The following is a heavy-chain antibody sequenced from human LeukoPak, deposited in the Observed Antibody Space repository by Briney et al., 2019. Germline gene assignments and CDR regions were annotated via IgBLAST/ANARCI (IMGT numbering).Heavy chain of an antibody. CDR2: ISYDGSNK. CDR1: GFTFSSYG. V-gene: IGHV3-30*03. D-gene: IGHD1-26*01. Sequence: GGSLRLSCAASGFTFSSYGMHWVCQAPGKGLEWVARISYDGSNKVYADSVKGRITISRDNSKNTLYLQMNSLRGEDTAVYYCARYGMPGYGMDVWGQGTTVTVSS. CDR3: ARYGMPGYGMDV. J-gene: IGHJ6*01.